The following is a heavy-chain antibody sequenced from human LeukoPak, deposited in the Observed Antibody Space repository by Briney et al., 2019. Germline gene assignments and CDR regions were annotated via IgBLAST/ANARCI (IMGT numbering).Heavy chain of an antibody. CDR1: GFTFSSYS. V-gene: IGHV3-21*01. CDR3: ARANNRAVAGKLPPLDY. Sequence: GGSLRLSCAASGFTFSSYSMNWVRQAPGKGLEWVSSISSSSSYIYYADSVKGRFTISRDNAKNSLYLQMNSLRAEDTAVYYCARANNRAVAGKLPPLDYWGQGTLVTVSS. CDR2: ISSSSSYI. J-gene: IGHJ4*02. D-gene: IGHD6-19*01.